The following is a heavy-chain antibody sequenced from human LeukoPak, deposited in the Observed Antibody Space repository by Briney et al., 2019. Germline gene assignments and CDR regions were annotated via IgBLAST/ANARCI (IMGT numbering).Heavy chain of an antibody. CDR2: IYYSGST. CDR1: GDSISSSSYS. J-gene: IGHJ3*02. V-gene: IGHV4-39*01. CDR3: ARREESSGDNDAFDI. Sequence: SETLSLTCTVSGDSISSSSYSWGWIRQPPGKGLEWIGSIYYSGSTYYNPSLKSRVTISVDTSKNQFSLKLSSVTAADTAVYYCARREESSGDNDAFDIWGQGTMVTVSS. D-gene: IGHD2-15*01.